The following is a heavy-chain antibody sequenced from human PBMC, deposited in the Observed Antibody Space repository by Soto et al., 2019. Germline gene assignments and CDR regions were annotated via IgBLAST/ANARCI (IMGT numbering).Heavy chain of an antibody. CDR1: CGSIIGGGCY. J-gene: IGHJ4*02. V-gene: IGHV4-30-4*08. D-gene: IGHD3-3*01. CDR3: ASSLEWLLYTY. CDR2: IYYSGST. Sequence: SEIPSLTRTVSCGSIIGGGCYWSLNRQPPGKGLEWIGYIYYSGSTYYNPSLKSRVTISVDTSKNQFSLKLSSVTAADTAVYYCASSLEWLLYTYWGQGTLVTVSS.